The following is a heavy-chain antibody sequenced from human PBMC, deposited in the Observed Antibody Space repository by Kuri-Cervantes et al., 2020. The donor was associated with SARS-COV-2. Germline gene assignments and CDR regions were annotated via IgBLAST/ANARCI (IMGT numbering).Heavy chain of an antibody. Sequence: GGSLRLSCKGSGYSFTSYWIGWVRQMPGKGLEWMGIIYPGDSDTRYSPSFQGQVTISADKSISTAYLQWSSLKASDTAMYYCARGKRVTELGIDYWGQGTLVT. CDR3: ARGKRVTELGIDY. D-gene: IGHD7-27*01. V-gene: IGHV5-51*01. J-gene: IGHJ4*02. CDR1: GYSFTSYW. CDR2: IYPGDSDT.